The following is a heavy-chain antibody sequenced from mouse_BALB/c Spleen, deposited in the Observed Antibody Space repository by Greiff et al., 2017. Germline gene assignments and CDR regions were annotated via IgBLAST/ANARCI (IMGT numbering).Heavy chain of an antibody. Sequence: EVQVVESGGGLVKPGGSLKLSCAASGFTFSSYAMSWVRQSPEKRLEWVAEISSGGSYTYYPDTVTGRFTISRDNAKNTLYLEMSSLRSEDTAMYYCAREDYGNSYAMDYWGQGTSVTVSS. V-gene: IGHV5-9-4*01. J-gene: IGHJ4*01. CDR1: GFTFSSYA. D-gene: IGHD2-1*01. CDR2: ISSGGSYT. CDR3: AREDYGNSYAMDY.